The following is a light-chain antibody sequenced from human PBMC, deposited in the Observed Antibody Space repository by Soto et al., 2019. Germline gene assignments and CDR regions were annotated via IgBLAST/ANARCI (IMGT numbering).Light chain of an antibody. J-gene: IGKJ5*01. CDR1: QDVSDF. V-gene: IGKV1-9*01. Sequence: DIQLTQSPSILSASVGDRGTLTCRASQDVSDFLFWYQHPPGKAPNLLIYVGHTLQSGVPPRLSGSGSGREFSLTITGLXPXDFVTYYCQYLNGAPTITFGQGTRLEIK. CDR3: QYLNGAPTIT. CDR2: VGH.